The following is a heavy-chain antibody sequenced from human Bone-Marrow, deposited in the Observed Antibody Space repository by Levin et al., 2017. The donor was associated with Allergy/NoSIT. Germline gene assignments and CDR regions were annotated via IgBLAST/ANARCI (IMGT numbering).Heavy chain of an antibody. Sequence: GGSLRLSCEGSGFTFSNVGMHWVRQPPGKGLEWVTAISPDGSIQHYADSVKGRCTISRDNSKNTVYLQLNSLRPEDTAVYYCAKRDDTAWPSIVSWGQGALITVSS. CDR3: AKRDDTAWPSIVS. CDR1: GFTFSNVG. CDR2: ISPDGSIQ. J-gene: IGHJ5*01. V-gene: IGHV3-30*18.